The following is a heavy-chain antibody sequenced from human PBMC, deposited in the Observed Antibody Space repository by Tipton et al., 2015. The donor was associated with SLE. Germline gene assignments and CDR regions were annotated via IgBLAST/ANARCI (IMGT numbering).Heavy chain of an antibody. CDR1: GDTITNHY. V-gene: IGHV4-4*09. CDR3: ARGGRNSGWYG. D-gene: IGHD6-19*01. J-gene: IGHJ4*02. CDR2: IYTSGST. Sequence: TLSLTCTVSGDTITNHYWSWIRQPPGKGLELIGYIYTSGSTNHTPSLKSRVTISVDTSKNQFSLKLSSVPAADTAVYYCARGGRNSGWYGWGQGTLVIVSS.